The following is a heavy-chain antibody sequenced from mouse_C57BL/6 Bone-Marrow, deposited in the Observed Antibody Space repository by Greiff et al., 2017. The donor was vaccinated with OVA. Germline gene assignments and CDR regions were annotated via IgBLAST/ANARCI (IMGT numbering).Heavy chain of an antibody. CDR1: GYTFTSYG. Sequence: LEESGAELARPGASVKLSCKASGYTFTSYGISWVQQRPGQGLEWIGEIYPRSGNTYYNEQFKGKATLTADKSSSTAYMELRSLTSEDSAVYCCARGPVVAPLYYWGQGTTLTVSS. V-gene: IGHV1-81*01. J-gene: IGHJ2*01. D-gene: IGHD1-1*01. CDR3: ARGPVVAPLYY. CDR2: IYPRSGNT.